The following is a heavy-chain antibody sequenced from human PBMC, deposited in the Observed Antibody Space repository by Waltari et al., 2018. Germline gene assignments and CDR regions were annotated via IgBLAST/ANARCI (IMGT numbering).Heavy chain of an antibody. CDR2: INHSGST. Sequence: QVQLQQWGAGLLKPSETLSLTCAVYGGSFSGYYWSWIRQPPGKGLEWIGEINHSGSTNYNPSLKSRVTISVDTSKNQFSLKLSSVTAADTAVYYCARASSWSRFDPWGQGTLVTVSS. CDR3: ARASSWSRFDP. J-gene: IGHJ5*02. CDR1: GGSFSGYY. D-gene: IGHD6-13*01. V-gene: IGHV4-34*01.